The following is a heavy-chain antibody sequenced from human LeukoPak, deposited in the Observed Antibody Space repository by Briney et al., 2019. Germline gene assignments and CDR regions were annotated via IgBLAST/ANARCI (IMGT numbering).Heavy chain of an antibody. V-gene: IGHV1-18*04. Sequence: ASVKVSCKASGYTFTGYYMHWVRQAPGQGLEWMGWISAYNGNTNYAQKLQGRVTMTTDTSTSTAYMELRSLRSDDTAVYYCARARGNYGDYVDYWGQGTLVTVSS. CDR2: ISAYNGNT. D-gene: IGHD4-17*01. J-gene: IGHJ4*02. CDR3: ARARGNYGDYVDY. CDR1: GYTFTGYY.